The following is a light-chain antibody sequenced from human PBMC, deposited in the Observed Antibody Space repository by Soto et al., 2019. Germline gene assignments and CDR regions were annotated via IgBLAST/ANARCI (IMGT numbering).Light chain of an antibody. V-gene: IGLV1-44*01. CDR1: NAIVGGNT. Sequence: QSVLTQLPPASGTPEQRFTTPSSGGNAIVGGNTVPWYQHLPGTAPKLLVSDNNQRPSGVPNRFSGSKSGTSASLTISGLRSEDESDYYCAPCKGGVNGYVFGTGTKVTAL. CDR3: APCKGGVNGYV. CDR2: DNN. J-gene: IGLJ1*01.